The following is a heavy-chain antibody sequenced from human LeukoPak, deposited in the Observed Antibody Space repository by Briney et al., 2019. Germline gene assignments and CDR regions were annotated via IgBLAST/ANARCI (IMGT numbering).Heavy chain of an antibody. Sequence: SETLSLTCTVSGYSISSGYYWGWIRQPPGKGLEWIGSIYHSGSTYYNPSLKSRVTISVDTSKNQFSLKLSSVTAADTAAYYCASYYDYVWGSYRRGTALFDYWGQGTLVTVSS. CDR1: GYSISSGYY. CDR2: IYHSGST. V-gene: IGHV4-38-2*02. J-gene: IGHJ4*02. D-gene: IGHD3-16*02. CDR3: ASYYDYVWGSYRRGTALFDY.